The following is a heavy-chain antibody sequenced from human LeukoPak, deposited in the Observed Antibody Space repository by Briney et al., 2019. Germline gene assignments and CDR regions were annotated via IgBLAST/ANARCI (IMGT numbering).Heavy chain of an antibody. Sequence: PGRSLGLSCAASGFTFNSFGMHWVRQAPGKGLEWVAVISFDGSNKYFADSVKGRFSISRDNSKNTLDLQMNSLRAEDTAVYYCAKDFHTVTTFDYWGQGTLVTVSS. CDR2: ISFDGSNK. J-gene: IGHJ4*02. D-gene: IGHD4-11*01. CDR1: GFTFNSFG. V-gene: IGHV3-30*18. CDR3: AKDFHTVTTFDY.